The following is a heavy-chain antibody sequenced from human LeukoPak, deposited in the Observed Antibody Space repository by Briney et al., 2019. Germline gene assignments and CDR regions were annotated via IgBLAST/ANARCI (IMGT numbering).Heavy chain of an antibody. J-gene: IGHJ4*02. V-gene: IGHV3-30*02. CDR3: AADLYTVDFDY. CDR1: GFTFSSYG. Sequence: GGSLRLSCAASGFTFSSYGMHWVRQAPGKGLEWVAFIRYDGSIKYYADSVKGRFTISRDSSKNTLYLQMNSLRAEDTAVYYCAADLYTVDFDYWGQGTLVTVSS. D-gene: IGHD3-16*01. CDR2: IRYDGSIK.